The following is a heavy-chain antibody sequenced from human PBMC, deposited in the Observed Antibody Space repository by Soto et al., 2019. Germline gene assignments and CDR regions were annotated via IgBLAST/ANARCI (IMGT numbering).Heavy chain of an antibody. Sequence: GGSLRLSCAASGFTFSSYAMSWVRQAPGKGLEWVSAINGSGGSTYYADSVKGRFTISRDNSKNTLYLQMNSLRAEDTAVYYCAKDQGPYYECWSGYYSNLYYYYGMDVWGQGTTVTVSS. D-gene: IGHD3-3*01. CDR3: AKDQGPYYECWSGYYSNLYYYYGMDV. V-gene: IGHV3-23*01. J-gene: IGHJ6*02. CDR2: INGSGGST. CDR1: GFTFSSYA.